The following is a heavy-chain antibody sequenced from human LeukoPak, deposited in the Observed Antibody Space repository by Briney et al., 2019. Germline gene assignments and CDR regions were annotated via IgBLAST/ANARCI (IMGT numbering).Heavy chain of an antibody. Sequence: GRSLRLSCTASGFTLSNFGMHWVRQAPGKGLEWVAVISDDGSNTFYADSVKGQFTISRDNSKNTLYLQLNSLRPEDTAVYYCAKDADTATIIYWYFDLWGRGTLVTVSS. CDR3: AKDADTATIIYWYFDL. J-gene: IGHJ2*01. V-gene: IGHV3-30*18. CDR1: GFTLSNFG. D-gene: IGHD5-18*01. CDR2: ISDDGSNT.